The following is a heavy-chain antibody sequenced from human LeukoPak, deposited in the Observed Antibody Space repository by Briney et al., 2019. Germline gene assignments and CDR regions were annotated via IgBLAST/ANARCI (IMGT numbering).Heavy chain of an antibody. Sequence: SETLSLTCTVSGGSISSYYWSWIRQPAGKGLEWIGRIYSSGNTNYNPSFKSRVTMSVETPKNQFSLKLSFVTAADTAVYYCARGGSYYGDHQFDYWGQGTLVTVSS. J-gene: IGHJ4*02. CDR1: GGSISSYY. CDR2: IYSSGNT. V-gene: IGHV4-4*07. D-gene: IGHD1-26*01. CDR3: ARGGSYYGDHQFDY.